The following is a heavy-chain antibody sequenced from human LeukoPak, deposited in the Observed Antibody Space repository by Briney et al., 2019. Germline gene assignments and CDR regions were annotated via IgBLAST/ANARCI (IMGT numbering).Heavy chain of an antibody. D-gene: IGHD2-2*01. CDR1: GFTFSSYA. Sequence: PGGSLRLSCAASGFTFSSYAMHWVRQAPGKGLEGVAVISYDGSNKYYADSVKGRFTISRDNSKNTLYLQMNSLRADDTAVYYCAKKGLGYCSSTSCYGGPYYYYYYMDVWGKGTTVTISS. CDR2: ISYDGSNK. J-gene: IGHJ6*03. V-gene: IGHV3-30*04. CDR3: AKKGLGYCSSTSCYGGPYYYYYYMDV.